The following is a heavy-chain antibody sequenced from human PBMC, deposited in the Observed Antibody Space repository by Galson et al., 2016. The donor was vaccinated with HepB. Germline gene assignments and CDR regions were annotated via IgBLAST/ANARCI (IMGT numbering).Heavy chain of an antibody. CDR2: MRADGSEK. Sequence: SLRLSCAASGFNFYGYWMTWVRQSSGRGLEWVANMRADGSEKYYVDSVEGRFTISRDNAKNSLYLQMNSLGAEDTATYYCARSIMHSHWGMDGWGQGTTVILSS. CDR1: GFNFYGYW. D-gene: IGHD1-14*01. CDR3: ARSIMHSHWGMDG. V-gene: IGHV3-7*03. J-gene: IGHJ6*02.